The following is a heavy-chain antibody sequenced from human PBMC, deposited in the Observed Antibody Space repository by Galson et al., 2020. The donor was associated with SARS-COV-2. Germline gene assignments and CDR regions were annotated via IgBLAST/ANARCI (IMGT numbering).Heavy chain of an antibody. J-gene: IGHJ6*02. D-gene: IGHD3-22*01. V-gene: IGHV1-8*01. CDR3: ARDYYYDSSGYFGNYYYGIDV. Sequence: ASVKVSCEASGYTFTTFNINWVRQAPGQGLEWMGWMNPNSSNTGYAQKFQGRVTMTWNTSISTAYMELSSLTSEDTAVYYCARDYYYDSSGYFGNYYYGIDVWGQGTTVTVSS. CDR2: MNPNSSNT. CDR1: GYTFTTFN.